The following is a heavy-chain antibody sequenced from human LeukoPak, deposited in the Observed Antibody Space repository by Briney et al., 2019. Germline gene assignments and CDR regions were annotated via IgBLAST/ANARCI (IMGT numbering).Heavy chain of an antibody. CDR3: ARDYTLTLGTTTYFQH. CDR2: IETNTGNP. V-gene: IGHV7-4-1*02. D-gene: IGHD1-7*01. CDR1: GYIFSIYA. Sequence: ASVKVSCKASGYIFSIYAMIWVRQAPGQGLELMGWIETNTGNPTYAQGLTGRFVFSLDTTVSTAYLQISSLKAEDTAVYYCARDYTLTLGTTTYFQHWGQGTLVTVSS. J-gene: IGHJ1*01.